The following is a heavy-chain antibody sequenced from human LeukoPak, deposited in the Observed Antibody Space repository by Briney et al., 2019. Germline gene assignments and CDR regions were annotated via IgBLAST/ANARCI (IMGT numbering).Heavy chain of an antibody. CDR3: ARTTGSGYYVAVGY. CDR1: GFTFSSYS. V-gene: IGHV3-21*01. Sequence: GGSLRLSCAASGFTFSSYSMNWVRQAPGKGLEWVSSISSSSSYIYYADSVKGRFTISRDNAKNSLYPQMNSLRAEDTAVYYCARTTGSGYYVAVGYWGQGTLVTVSS. J-gene: IGHJ4*02. CDR2: ISSSSSYI. D-gene: IGHD3-22*01.